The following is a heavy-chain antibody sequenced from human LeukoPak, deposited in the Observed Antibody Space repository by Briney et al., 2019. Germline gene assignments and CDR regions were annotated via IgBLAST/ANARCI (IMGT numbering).Heavy chain of an antibody. CDR2: ISWNSGSI. V-gene: IGHV3-9*01. CDR3: AKGLFTAMLEH. Sequence: GGSLRLSCAASGFTFDDYALHWVRQAPGKGLEWVSGISWNSGSIGYADSVKSRFTISRDNAKNSLYLQMNSLRVEDTALYYCAKGLFTAMLEHWGQGTLVTVSS. J-gene: IGHJ4*02. D-gene: IGHD5-18*01. CDR1: GFTFDDYA.